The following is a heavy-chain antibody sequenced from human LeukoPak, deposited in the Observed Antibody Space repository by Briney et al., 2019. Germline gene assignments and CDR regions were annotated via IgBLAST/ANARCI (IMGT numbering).Heavy chain of an antibody. CDR3: AKDRRVAYYDILTGQDY. J-gene: IGHJ4*02. Sequence: GGSLRLSCVVSGFSVSNNYVSWVRQAPGKGLEWVAVIYSGYTIHYADSVKGRFTISRDNSKNTLYLQMNSLRAEDTAVYYCAKDRRVAYYDILTGQDYWGQGTLVTVSS. D-gene: IGHD3-9*01. CDR1: GFSVSNNY. V-gene: IGHV3-66*02. CDR2: IYSGYTI.